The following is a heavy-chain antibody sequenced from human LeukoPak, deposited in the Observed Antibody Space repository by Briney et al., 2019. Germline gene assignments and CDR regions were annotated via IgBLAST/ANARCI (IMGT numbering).Heavy chain of an antibody. CDR2: IYTSGST. CDR3: ARAPTKIYYYMDV. V-gene: IGHV4-4*09. Sequence: SETLSLTRTVSGGSISSYYWSWIRQPPGKGLEWIGYIYTSGSTNYNPSLKSRVTISVDTSKNQVSLKVSSVTAADTAVYYCARAPTKIYYYMDVWGKGTTVTVSS. D-gene: IGHD5-24*01. J-gene: IGHJ6*03. CDR1: GGSISSYY.